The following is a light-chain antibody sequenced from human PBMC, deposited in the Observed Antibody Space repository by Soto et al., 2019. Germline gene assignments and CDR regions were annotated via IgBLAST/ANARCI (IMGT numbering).Light chain of an antibody. J-gene: IGLJ1*01. Sequence: QSALTQPASVSGSPGQSITISCTGTSSDVCGYNYVSWYRQHPGNAPKLMMYDVTNRPSGVSNRFSGSKSGNTASLTISGLQAEDEADYYCSSYTSSSLYVFGTGTKVTVL. CDR2: DVT. CDR1: SSDVCGYNY. V-gene: IGLV2-14*01. CDR3: SSYTSSSLYV.